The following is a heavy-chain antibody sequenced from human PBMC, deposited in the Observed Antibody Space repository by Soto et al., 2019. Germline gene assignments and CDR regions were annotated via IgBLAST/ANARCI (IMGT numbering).Heavy chain of an antibody. Sequence: SVKVSCKASGGTFSSYAISWVRQAPGQGLEWMGGIIPIFGTANYAQKFQGRVTITADKSTSTAYMELSSLRSEDTAVYYCARVGRLHMMFDRFDPWGQGTLVTVSS. V-gene: IGHV1-69*06. CDR2: IIPIFGTA. D-gene: IGHD4-4*01. J-gene: IGHJ5*02. CDR1: GGTFSSYA. CDR3: ARVGRLHMMFDRFDP.